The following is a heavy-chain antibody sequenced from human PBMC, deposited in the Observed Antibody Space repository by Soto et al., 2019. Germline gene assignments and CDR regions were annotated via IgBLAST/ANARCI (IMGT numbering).Heavy chain of an antibody. CDR2: IDPSDSYT. D-gene: IGHD3-22*01. V-gene: IGHV5-10-1*01. Sequence: PGESLKISCKGSGYSFTSYWISWVRQMPGKGLEWMGRIDPSDSYTNYSPSFQGHVTISADKSISTAYLQWSSLKASDTAMYYCARHRHPLSPTMIVVDSSFDYWGQGTLVTVSS. CDR1: GYSFTSYW. CDR3: ARHRHPLSPTMIVVDSSFDY. J-gene: IGHJ4*02.